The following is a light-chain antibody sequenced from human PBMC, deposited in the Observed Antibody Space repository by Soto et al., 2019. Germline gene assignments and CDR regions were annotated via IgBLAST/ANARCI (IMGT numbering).Light chain of an antibody. CDR1: TSNIGDNT. V-gene: IGLV1-44*01. CDR2: NND. Sequence: QSVLTQPPSASETPGQRVAISCSGSTSNIGDNTVHWYQQLPGTAPKLLIYNNDRRPSGVPDRFSGSKSGTSASLAISGLQSEDEAEYFCSTWDDSLNGGVFGGGTKLTVL. CDR3: STWDDSLNGGV. J-gene: IGLJ3*02.